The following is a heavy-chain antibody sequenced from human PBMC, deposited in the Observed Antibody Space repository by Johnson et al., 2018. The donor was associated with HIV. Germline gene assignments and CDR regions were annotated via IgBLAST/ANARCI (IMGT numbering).Heavy chain of an antibody. CDR2: IKQDGSEK. V-gene: IGHV3-7*05. CDR3: AKDRIMVRGVIGAFDI. J-gene: IGHJ3*02. Sequence: VQLVESGGGLIEPGGSLRLSCAASGFIFSNAWMTWVRQAPGKGLEWVANIKQDGSEKYYVDSVKGRFPISRDNVKNSLYLQMNSLRAEDTAVYYCAKDRIMVRGVIGAFDIWGQGTMVTVSS. D-gene: IGHD3-10*01. CDR1: GFIFSNAW.